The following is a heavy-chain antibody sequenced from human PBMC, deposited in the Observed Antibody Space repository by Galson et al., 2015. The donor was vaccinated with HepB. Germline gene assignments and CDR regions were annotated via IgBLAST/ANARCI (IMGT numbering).Heavy chain of an antibody. CDR2: IFSGGQT. D-gene: IGHD4/OR15-4a*01. CDR1: GFSVNSYY. J-gene: IGHJ3*02. Sequence: SLRLSCAASGFSVNSYYMTWVRQAPGKGLDWVSVIFSGGQTYYRDSVKGRFTVSKDISKNTLYLQMNSLRAGDTAMYYCAREGHAYGDAGAFDIWGQGIMVIVSS. CDR3: AREGHAYGDAGAFDI. V-gene: IGHV3-53*01.